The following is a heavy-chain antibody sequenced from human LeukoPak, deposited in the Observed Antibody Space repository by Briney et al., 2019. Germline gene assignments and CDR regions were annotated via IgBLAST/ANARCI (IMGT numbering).Heavy chain of an antibody. CDR2: ISSNGGST. V-gene: IGHV3-64*01. Sequence: HPGGSLRLSCAASGFTFSSYAMHWVRQAPGKGLEYVSVISSNGGSTYYANSVKGRFTISRDNSKNTLYLQMGSLRAEDMAVYYCARTPVRASSGSPYYFDYWGQGTLVTVSS. D-gene: IGHD3-22*01. J-gene: IGHJ4*02. CDR1: GFTFSSYA. CDR3: ARTPVRASSGSPYYFDY.